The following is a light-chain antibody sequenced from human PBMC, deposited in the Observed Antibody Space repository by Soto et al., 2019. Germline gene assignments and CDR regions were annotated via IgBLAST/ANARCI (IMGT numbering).Light chain of an antibody. CDR3: QSYDSSLSALYV. V-gene: IGLV1-40*01. J-gene: IGLJ1*01. CDR1: SSNIGAGYD. CDR2: GNS. Sequence: QAVVTQPPSVSGAPGQRVTISCTGSSSNIGAGYDVHWYQQLPGTAPKLLIYGNSNRPSGVPDRFSGSKSGTSASLAITGLQAEDEADYYCQSYDSSLSALYVFGTRTKLTVL.